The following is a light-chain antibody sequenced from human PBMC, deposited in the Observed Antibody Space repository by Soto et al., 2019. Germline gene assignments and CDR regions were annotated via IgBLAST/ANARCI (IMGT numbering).Light chain of an antibody. J-gene: IGKJ1*01. CDR2: AAS. CDR1: QSISSY. CDR3: QQSYSTPRT. V-gene: IGKV1-39*01. Sequence: DIQMTQSPSSLSAFVGDRVTIACRPSQSISSYLNWYQQKPGKAPKLLIYAASSLQSGVPSRFSGSGSGTDFTLTISSLQPEDFTIYYCQQSYSTPRTFGQGTKVEIK.